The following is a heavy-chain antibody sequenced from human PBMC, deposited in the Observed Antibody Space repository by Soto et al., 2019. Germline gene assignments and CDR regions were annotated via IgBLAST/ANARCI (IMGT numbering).Heavy chain of an antibody. CDR3: ASFSGATYGDYGGGINY. Sequence: PSETLYLTCTVSGGAIIGSSYYWGWIRQPPGKGLECIGSVHYSGSTDYNPSLKSRVTISVDTSKNQFSLKLTSVTAADTAVYFCASFSGATYGDYGGGINYWGQGTLVTVSS. CDR2: VHYSGST. D-gene: IGHD4-17*01. V-gene: IGHV4-39*01. J-gene: IGHJ4*02. CDR1: GGAIIGSSYY.